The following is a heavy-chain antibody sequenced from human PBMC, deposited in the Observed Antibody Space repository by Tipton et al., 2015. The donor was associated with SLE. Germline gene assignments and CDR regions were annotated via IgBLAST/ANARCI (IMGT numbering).Heavy chain of an antibody. Sequence: TLSLTCAVYGGSFSGYYWSWIRQPPGKGLEWIGYIYTSGSTNYNPSLKSRVTISVDTSKNQFSLKLSSVTAADTAVYYCARGDGTAIDYWGQGTLVTASS. V-gene: IGHV4-34*01. CDR3: ARGDGTAIDY. CDR1: GGSFSGYY. CDR2: IYTSGST. J-gene: IGHJ4*02. D-gene: IGHD5-18*01.